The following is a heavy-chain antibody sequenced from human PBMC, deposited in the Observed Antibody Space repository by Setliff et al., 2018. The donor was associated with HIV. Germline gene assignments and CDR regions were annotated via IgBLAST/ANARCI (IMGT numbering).Heavy chain of an antibody. V-gene: IGHV1-24*01. CDR2: LDSKDGT. Sequence: ASVKVSCKVFGYTLSELSIHWVRQAPGKGLEWMGGLDSKDGTIYAQKFQGRVTIAADQSTSTAYVEMRSLRSEDTALYFCARAPAHEHSTGWYSSSNLFDSWGRGTLVTVSS. CDR3: ARAPAHEHSTGWYSSSNLFDS. D-gene: IGHD6-19*01. J-gene: IGHJ5*01. CDR1: GYTLSELS.